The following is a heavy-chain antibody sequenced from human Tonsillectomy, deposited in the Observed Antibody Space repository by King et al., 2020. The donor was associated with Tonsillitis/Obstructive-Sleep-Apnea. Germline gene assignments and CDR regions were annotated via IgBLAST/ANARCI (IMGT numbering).Heavy chain of an antibody. D-gene: IGHD3-10*01. CDR3: ARRYYGSGSYWDY. V-gene: IGHV5-10-1*01. J-gene: IGHJ4*02. Sequence: QLVQSGAEVKKPGESLKISCKSSGYSFTSFWITWVRQMPGKGLEWMGKIDPTDSYTDYSPSFQGHVTISADKFISTAYLQWSSLKASDSAMYYCARRYYGSGSYWDYWGQGTLVTVSS. CDR1: GYSFTSFW. CDR2: IDPTDSYT.